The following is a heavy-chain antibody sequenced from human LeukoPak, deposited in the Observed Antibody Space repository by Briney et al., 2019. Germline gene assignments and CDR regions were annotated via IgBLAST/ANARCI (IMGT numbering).Heavy chain of an antibody. J-gene: IGHJ4*02. CDR3: ARGHTAVTRHFDF. V-gene: IGHV3-21*06. CDR1: GFTIDTYS. D-gene: IGHD4-17*01. CDR2: ISTGSSYM. Sequence: GGSLRLSCAASGFTIDTYSMNWVRQAPGKGLEWVSSISTGSSYMYYADSVKGRFTISRDNAKNSLYLQMDSLTVDDTAVYYCARGHTAVTRHFDFWGQGTLVTVSS.